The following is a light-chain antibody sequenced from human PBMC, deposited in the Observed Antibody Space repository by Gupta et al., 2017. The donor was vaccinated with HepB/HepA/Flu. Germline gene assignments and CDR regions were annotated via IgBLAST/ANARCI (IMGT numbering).Light chain of an antibody. Sequence: DIQLTQSPSTLSASVGDRVTITCRASQSISSWLAWYQQKPGKAPKLLIYKASSLERGVPTRFSGSGSGTEFTLTISSLQPDDFATYYCQKYNSYRTFGQGTKVEIK. CDR3: QKYNSYRT. J-gene: IGKJ1*01. CDR2: KAS. CDR1: QSISSW. V-gene: IGKV1-5*03.